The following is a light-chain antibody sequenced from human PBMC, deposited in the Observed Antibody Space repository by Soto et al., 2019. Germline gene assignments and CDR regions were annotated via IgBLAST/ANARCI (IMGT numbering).Light chain of an antibody. Sequence: DIQMTQSPSTLSASVGDRVTITCRASQSISSWLAWYQQKPGKAPKLLIYKASSLESGVPSRFSGSGSGTEFTLTISSLQPDDFATHYCQHYNSYSSITFGQGTRLEIK. CDR2: KAS. J-gene: IGKJ5*01. V-gene: IGKV1-5*03. CDR3: QHYNSYSSIT. CDR1: QSISSW.